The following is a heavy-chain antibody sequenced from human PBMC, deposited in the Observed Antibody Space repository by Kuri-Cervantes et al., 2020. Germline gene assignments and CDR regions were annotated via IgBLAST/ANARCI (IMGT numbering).Heavy chain of an antibody. J-gene: IGHJ6*02. CDR3: ARDLERMLYYYYGMDV. Sequence: LSLTCAASGFTFSSYSMNWVRQAPGKGPEWISYISSSSSTIYYADSVKGRFTISRDNAKNSLYLQMNSLRAEGTAVYYCARDLERMLYYYYGMDVWGQGTTVTVSS. CDR2: ISSSSSTI. D-gene: IGHD1-1*01. CDR1: GFTFSSYS. V-gene: IGHV3-48*04.